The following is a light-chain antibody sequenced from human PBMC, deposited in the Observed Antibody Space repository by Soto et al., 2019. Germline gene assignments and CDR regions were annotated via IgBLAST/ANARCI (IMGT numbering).Light chain of an antibody. CDR3: SSYTTSSTVV. V-gene: IGLV2-14*01. Sequence: QSALTQPASVSGSPGQSITISCTATSSDVGAYNYVSWYQQHPGKAPKLMIYEVSNRPSGVSNRFSGSKSGNTASLTISGLQAEDEADYYCSSYTTSSTVVFGGGTKVTVL. J-gene: IGLJ2*01. CDR1: SSDVGAYNY. CDR2: EVS.